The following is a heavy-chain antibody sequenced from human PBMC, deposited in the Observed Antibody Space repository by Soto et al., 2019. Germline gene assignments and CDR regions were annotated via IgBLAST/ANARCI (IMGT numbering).Heavy chain of an antibody. V-gene: IGHV3-21*01. CDR2: ISSSSSYI. Sequence: GGSLRLSCAASGFTFSSYSMNWVRQAPGKGLEWVSSISSSSSYIYYADSVKGRFTISRDNAKNSLYLQMNSLRAEDTAVYYCARDLLIAAAGPNWFDPWGQGTLVTVSS. D-gene: IGHD6-13*01. CDR1: GFTFSSYS. CDR3: ARDLLIAAAGPNWFDP. J-gene: IGHJ5*02.